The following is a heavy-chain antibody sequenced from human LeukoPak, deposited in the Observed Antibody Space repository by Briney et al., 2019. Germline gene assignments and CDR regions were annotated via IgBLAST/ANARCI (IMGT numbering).Heavy chain of an antibody. CDR2: ISAYNGNT. CDR1: GYTFTSYG. J-gene: IGHJ6*02. V-gene: IGHV1-18*01. CDR3: ARDSGANDYGDYSHYYYGMDV. Sequence: ASVKVSCKASGYTFTSYGISWVRQAPGQGLEWMGWISAYNGNTNYAQKLQGRVTMTTDTSTSTAYMELRSLRSDDTAVYYCARDSGANDYGDYSHYYYGMDVWGQGTTVTVSS. D-gene: IGHD4-17*01.